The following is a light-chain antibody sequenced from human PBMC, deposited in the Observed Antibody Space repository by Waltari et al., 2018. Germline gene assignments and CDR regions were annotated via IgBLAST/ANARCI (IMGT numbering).Light chain of an antibody. J-gene: IGKJ3*01. CDR3: MQALHTPTT. Sequence: EIVMTQSPLSLSVTPGEPASISCRSSQSLLRSTGYNFLDWYLQKPGQPPQLLIALGSDRASGVPDRFSGSGTGTDCTLKISRVEAEDVGIYYCMQALHTPTTFGPGTKVDIK. V-gene: IGKV2-28*01. CDR2: LGS. CDR1: QSLLRSTGYNF.